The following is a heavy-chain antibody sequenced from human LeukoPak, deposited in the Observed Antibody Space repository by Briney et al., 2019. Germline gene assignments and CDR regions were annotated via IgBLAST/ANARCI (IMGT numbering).Heavy chain of an antibody. J-gene: IGHJ4*02. CDR3: ARDHVGNYGQPLYYFDY. Sequence: GASVKVSCKASGYTFTIYYMHWVRQAPGQGLEWMGIINPSGGSTSYAQKFQGRVTMTRDTSTSTVYMELSSLRSEDTAVYYCARDHVGNYGQPLYYFDYWGQGTLVTVSS. V-gene: IGHV1-46*01. D-gene: IGHD4-17*01. CDR2: INPSGGST. CDR1: GYTFTIYY.